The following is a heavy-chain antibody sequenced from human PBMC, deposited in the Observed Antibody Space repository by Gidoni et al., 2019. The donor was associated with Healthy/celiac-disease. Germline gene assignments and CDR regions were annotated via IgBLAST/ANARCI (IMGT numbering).Heavy chain of an antibody. D-gene: IGHD3-3*01. V-gene: IGHV1-69*06. CDR3: ARVSTYYDFWSGIYGMDV. CDR2: IIPIFGTA. CDR1: GGTFSSYA. Sequence: QVQLVKSGAAVKKPGSSVKVSCKASGGTFSSYAISWVRQAPGQGLEWMGGIIPIFGTANYAQKFQGRVTITADKSTSTAYMELSSLRSEDTAVYYCARVSTYYDFWSGIYGMDVWGQGTTVTVSS. J-gene: IGHJ6*02.